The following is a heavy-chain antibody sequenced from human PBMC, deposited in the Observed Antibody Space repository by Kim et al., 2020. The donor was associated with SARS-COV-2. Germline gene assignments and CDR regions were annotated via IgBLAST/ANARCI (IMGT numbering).Heavy chain of an antibody. V-gene: IGHV3-23*01. D-gene: IGHD3-22*01. Sequence: KGRFTISKDIAKNTVYLQMNSLGADDTAIYYCAKERWITMREVVIRPFDFWGQGTLVTVSS. CDR3: AKERWITMREVVIRPFDF. J-gene: IGHJ4*02.